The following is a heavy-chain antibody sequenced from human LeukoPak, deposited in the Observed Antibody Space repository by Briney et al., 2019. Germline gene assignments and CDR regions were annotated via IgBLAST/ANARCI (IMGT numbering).Heavy chain of an antibody. CDR1: GFTFSSYE. Sequence: GGSLRLSCAASGFTFSSYEMNWVRQAPGKGLEWVSYISSSGSTIYYADSVKGRFTISRDNAKNLLYLQMNSLRAEDTAVYYRARADYYYYMDVWGKGTTVTVSS. CDR2: ISSSGSTI. J-gene: IGHJ6*03. CDR3: ARADYYYYMDV. V-gene: IGHV3-48*03.